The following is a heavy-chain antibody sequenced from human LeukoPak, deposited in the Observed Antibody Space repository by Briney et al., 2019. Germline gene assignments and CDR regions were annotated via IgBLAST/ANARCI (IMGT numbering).Heavy chain of an antibody. J-gene: IGHJ4*02. CDR1: GFTFSTYS. D-gene: IGHD6-19*01. Sequence: PGGSLRLSCAASGFTFSTYSMNWVRQAPGKGLEWVSSLSSGSSYIYYADSVKGRFTISRDNAKHSLYLQMNSLRAEDMALYYCAKDWALDVAGPFDYWGQGTLVTVSS. CDR2: LSSGSSYI. CDR3: AKDWALDVAGPFDY. V-gene: IGHV3-21*04.